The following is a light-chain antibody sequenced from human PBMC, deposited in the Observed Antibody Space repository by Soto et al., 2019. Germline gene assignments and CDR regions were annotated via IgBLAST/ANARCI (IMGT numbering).Light chain of an antibody. CDR2: EAS. V-gene: IGKV1-5*03. Sequence: DIQMTQSPSTLSASVGDRVTITCRASQSTSTWLAWYQQRPGQTPKLLISEASKLESGVPSRFSGRGSGTEFTLNISSLQPDDFATYYCQQYITYPYAFGQGTNVDIK. CDR1: QSTSTW. J-gene: IGKJ1*01. CDR3: QQYITYPYA.